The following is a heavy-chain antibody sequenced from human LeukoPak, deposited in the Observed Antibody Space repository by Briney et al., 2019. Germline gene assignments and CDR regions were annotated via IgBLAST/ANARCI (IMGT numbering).Heavy chain of an antibody. Sequence: PGGSLRLSCAASGFTFSSYAMSWVRQAPGKGLEWVSAISGSGGSTYYADSVKGRFTISRDNSKNTLYLQMNSLRAEDTVVYYCAKDLLDGVYSGSYGGPNPPRGYWGQGTLVTVSS. CDR2: ISGSGGST. CDR1: GFTFSSYA. J-gene: IGHJ4*02. D-gene: IGHD1-26*01. V-gene: IGHV3-23*01. CDR3: AKDLLDGVYSGSYGGPNPPRGY.